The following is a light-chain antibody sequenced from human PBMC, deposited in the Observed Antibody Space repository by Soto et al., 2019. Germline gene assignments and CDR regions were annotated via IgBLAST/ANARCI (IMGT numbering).Light chain of an antibody. CDR1: QSLTSYY. Sequence: EIVLTQSPGTLSLSPGDRATLSCRASQSLTSYYLAWYQQRPGQAPRLLISGASTRATGIPDRFTGTGSGADFPLTISRLEPEDFAVYYCQQYDSSPYTFGQGTKVDI. CDR3: QQYDSSPYT. CDR2: GAS. J-gene: IGKJ2*01. V-gene: IGKV3-20*01.